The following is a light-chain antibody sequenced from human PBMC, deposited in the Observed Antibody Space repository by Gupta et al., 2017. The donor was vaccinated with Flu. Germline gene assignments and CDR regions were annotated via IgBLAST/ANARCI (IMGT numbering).Light chain of an antibody. V-gene: IGLV2-11*01. CDR2: DVT. CDR1: ASDIGDSKH. J-gene: IGLJ3*02. Sequence: QSALTQPRSVSGSPGQSVTISCTGTASDIGDSKHVSWYQQHPGKAPKLVIYDVTKPPSGVPDRFSGSNAGNTAPLTIAGVQAEDAGDYYCCPYAGSVFGGGTKLTVL. CDR3: CPYAGSV.